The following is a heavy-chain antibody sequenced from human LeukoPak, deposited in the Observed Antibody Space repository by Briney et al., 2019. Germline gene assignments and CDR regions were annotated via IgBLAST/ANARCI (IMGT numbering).Heavy chain of an antibody. CDR3: ARGPYYYDSSGYLDY. J-gene: IGHJ4*02. D-gene: IGHD3-22*01. CDR1: GFTFSSYA. CDR2: ISYDGSNK. V-gene: IGHV3-30-3*01. Sequence: GGSLRLSCAASGFTFSSYAMHRVRQAPGKGLEWVAVISYDGSNKYYADSVKGRFTISRDNSKNTLYLQMNSLRAEDTAVYYCARGPYYYDSSGYLDYWGQGTLVTVSS.